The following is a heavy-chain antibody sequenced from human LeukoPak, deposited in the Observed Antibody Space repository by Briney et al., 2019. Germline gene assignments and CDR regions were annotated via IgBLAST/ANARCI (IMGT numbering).Heavy chain of an antibody. CDR2: IRFDGSNK. D-gene: IGHD6-19*01. J-gene: IGHJ4*02. Sequence: GGSLRLSCAASGLILSGYGMHWVRQAPGKGLEWVAFIRFDGSNKYYADSVKGRFTISRDNSKSTIYLQMNSLRREDTAVYYCAKVGSGWYGVDYWGQGTLVTVSP. V-gene: IGHV3-30*02. CDR3: AKVGSGWYGVDY. CDR1: GLILSGYG.